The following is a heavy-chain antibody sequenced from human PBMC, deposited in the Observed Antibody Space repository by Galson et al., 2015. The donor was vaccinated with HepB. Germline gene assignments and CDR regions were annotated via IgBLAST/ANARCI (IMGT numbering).Heavy chain of an antibody. CDR3: ARALYYYGSGSYWGGFDP. Sequence: ETLSLTCTVSGGSISSYYWSWIRQPPGKGLEWIGYIYYSGSTNYNPSLKSRVTISVDTSKNQFSLKLSSVTAADTAVYYCARALYYYGSGSYWGGFDPWGQGTLVTVSS. D-gene: IGHD3-10*01. V-gene: IGHV4-59*01. CDR1: GGSISSYY. CDR2: IYYSGST. J-gene: IGHJ5*02.